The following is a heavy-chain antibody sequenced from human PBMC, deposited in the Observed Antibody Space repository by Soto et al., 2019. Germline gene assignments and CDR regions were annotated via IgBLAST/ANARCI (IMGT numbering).Heavy chain of an antibody. Sequence: AQLVESGGGVVQPGTSLRLSCVASKFTFSTYGMHWVRQAPGKGLEWVAVISYHESNKYYGASVRGRFNISRDNSKNTLYLQMNSLRAEDTAVYYCAKDLGAARPYYGLDVWGQGTTVTVSS. J-gene: IGHJ6*02. CDR3: AKDLGAARPYYGLDV. CDR2: ISYHESNK. D-gene: IGHD6-6*01. V-gene: IGHV3-30*18. CDR1: KFTFSTYG.